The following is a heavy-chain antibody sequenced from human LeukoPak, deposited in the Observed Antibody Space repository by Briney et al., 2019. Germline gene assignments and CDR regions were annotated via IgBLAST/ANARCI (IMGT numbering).Heavy chain of an antibody. D-gene: IGHD2-21*01. J-gene: IGHJ6*03. CDR1: GGSISSSSYY. CDR3: ARQCVWDLSPGTWGGDYYYYYMGV. CDR2: IYYSGST. V-gene: IGHV4-39*01. Sequence: SETLSLTCTVSGGSISSSSYYWGWIRQPPGKGLEWIGSIYYSGSTYYNPSLKSRVTISVDTSKNQFSLKLSSVTAADTAVYYCARQCVWDLSPGTWGGDYYYYYMGVWGKGTTVTVSS.